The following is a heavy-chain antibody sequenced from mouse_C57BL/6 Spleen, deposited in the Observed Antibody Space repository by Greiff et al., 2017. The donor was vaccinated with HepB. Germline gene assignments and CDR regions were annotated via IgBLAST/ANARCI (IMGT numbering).Heavy chain of an antibody. D-gene: IGHD1-1*01. J-gene: IGHJ2*01. V-gene: IGHV5-17*01. CDR3: ARDGSSYNYFDY. CDR1: GFTFSDYG. CDR2: ISSGSSTI. Sequence: EVKLMESGGGLVKPGGSLKLSCAASGFTFSDYGMHWVRQAPEKGLEWVAYISSGSSTIYYADTVKGRFTISRDNAKNTLFLQMTSLRSEDTAMYYCARDGSSYNYFDYWGQGTTLTVSS.